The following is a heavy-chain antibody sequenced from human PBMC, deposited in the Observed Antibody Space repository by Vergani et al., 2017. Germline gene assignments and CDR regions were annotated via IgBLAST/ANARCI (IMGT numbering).Heavy chain of an antibody. CDR3: ARDGGEYDKDALDV. D-gene: IGHD2-21*01. J-gene: IGHJ3*01. CDR2: IRDKTYNYAT. V-gene: IGHV3-73*02. Sequence: EVQLVESGGGLVQPGGSLTLSCAASGFTFSGSAMHWVRQTSGKGLEWIGRIRDKTYNYATAYAVSVKGRFIISRDDSKKTAYLQMNSLRAEDTAVYYCARDGGEYDKDALDVWGQGTKVTVTS. CDR1: GFTFSGSA.